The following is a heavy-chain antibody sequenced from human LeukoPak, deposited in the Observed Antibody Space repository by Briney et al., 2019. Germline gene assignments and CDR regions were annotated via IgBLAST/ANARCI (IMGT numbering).Heavy chain of an antibody. J-gene: IGHJ4*02. CDR2: IIPIFGTA. D-gene: IGHD6-13*01. Sequence: SVTVSCKASGGTFSSYAISWVRQAPGQGLEWMGGIIPIFGTANYAQKFQGRVTITADEFTSTAYMELSSLRSEDTAVYYCAREGGSSWDLDYWGQGTLVTVSS. CDR1: GGTFSSYA. V-gene: IGHV1-69*13. CDR3: AREGGSSWDLDY.